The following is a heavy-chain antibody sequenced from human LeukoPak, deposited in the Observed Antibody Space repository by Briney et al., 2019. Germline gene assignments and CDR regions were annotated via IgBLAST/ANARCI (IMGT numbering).Heavy chain of an antibody. CDR2: IYPGDSDT. CDR3: ARRYGGNSWYFDY. Sequence: GASLKISCQGSGYTFTTYWIGWVRQMPGKGLEWMGIIYPGDSDTRYSPSFQGQVTISADKSISTAYLQWSSLKASDTAMYYCARRYGGNSWYFDYWGQGTLVTVSS. CDR1: GYTFTTYW. V-gene: IGHV5-51*01. J-gene: IGHJ4*02. D-gene: IGHD4-23*01.